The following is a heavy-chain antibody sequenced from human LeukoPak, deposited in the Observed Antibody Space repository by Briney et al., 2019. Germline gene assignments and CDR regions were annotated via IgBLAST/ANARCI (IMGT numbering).Heavy chain of an antibody. D-gene: IGHD5-24*01. CDR1: GFTFSSYV. Sequence: GGSLRLSCEASGFTFSSYVMHWVRQAPGKGLEWVAFIRYDGSNKYYADSVKGRFTISRDNSKNTLYLQMNSLRAEDTAVYYCAKDRIGGDGYNSVWDYWGQGTLVTVSS. J-gene: IGHJ4*02. CDR3: AKDRIGGDGYNSVWDY. CDR2: IRYDGSNK. V-gene: IGHV3-30*02.